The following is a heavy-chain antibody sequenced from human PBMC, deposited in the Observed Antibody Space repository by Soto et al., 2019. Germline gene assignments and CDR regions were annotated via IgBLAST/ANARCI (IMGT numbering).Heavy chain of an antibody. D-gene: IGHD1-26*01. CDR3: ARRGRGSYHSYYYYMDV. V-gene: IGHV4-39*01. J-gene: IGHJ6*03. CDR2: ISYGGST. Sequence: SETLSLTCTVSGGSISSGDYYWSWIRQPPGKGLEWIGDISYGGSTFYNPSLKSRVTMSVETSKNQFSLKLRSVTAADTSVYYCARRGRGSYHSYYYYMDVWGKGTTVTVSS. CDR1: GGSISSGDYY.